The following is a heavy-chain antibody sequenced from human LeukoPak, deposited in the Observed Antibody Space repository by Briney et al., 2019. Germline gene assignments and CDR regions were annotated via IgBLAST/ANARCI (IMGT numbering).Heavy chain of an antibody. CDR1: GFTFSSYA. CDR3: ARRGYSYGADY. Sequence: GGSLRLSCAASGFTFSSYAMSWVRQAPGKGLEWVSAISGSGGSTYYADSVKGRFTISRDNAKNSLYLQMNSLRAEDTAVYYCARRGYSYGADYWGQGTLVTVSS. D-gene: IGHD5-18*01. V-gene: IGHV3-23*01. CDR2: ISGSGGST. J-gene: IGHJ4*02.